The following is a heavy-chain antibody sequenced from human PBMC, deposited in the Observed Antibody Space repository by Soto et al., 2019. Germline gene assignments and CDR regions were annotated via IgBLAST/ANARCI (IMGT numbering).Heavy chain of an antibody. V-gene: IGHV3-23*01. CDR3: AKDDFTDRGDDYFDY. Sequence: PGGSLRLSCAASGFSFTNFAMSWVRQAPGKVLEWVAGIGASGDITWYADSVKGRLSISRDNSKNTLYLQLNSLRFEDTAVYYCAKDDFTDRGDDYFDYWGPGTLVTVSS. D-gene: IGHD2-21*02. CDR1: GFSFTNFA. J-gene: IGHJ4*02. CDR2: IGASGDIT.